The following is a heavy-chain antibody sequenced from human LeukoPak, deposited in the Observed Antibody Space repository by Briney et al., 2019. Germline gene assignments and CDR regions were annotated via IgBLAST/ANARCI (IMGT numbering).Heavy chain of an antibody. Sequence: PSETLSLTCTVSGGSISSYDWSWIRQPPGKGLEWIGYIYYSGSTNYNPSLKSRVTISVDTSKNQFSLKLTSVTAADTAVYYCATGLSYDRCYYWGQGTLVTVSS. CDR2: IYYSGST. J-gene: IGHJ4*02. V-gene: IGHV4-59*08. CDR3: ATGLSYDRCYY. CDR1: GGSISSYD. D-gene: IGHD3-9*01.